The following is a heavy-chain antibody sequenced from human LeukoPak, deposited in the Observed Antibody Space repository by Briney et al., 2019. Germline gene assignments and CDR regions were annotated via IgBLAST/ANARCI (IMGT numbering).Heavy chain of an antibody. CDR3: ARDNWNYGSSMDV. CDR1: GGSISSYY. V-gene: IGHV4-59*01. CDR2: IYYSGST. D-gene: IGHD1-7*01. Sequence: SETLSLTCTVSGGSISSYYWSWIRQPPGKGLEWIGYIYYSGSTNYNPSLKSRVTISVDTSKNQFSLKLGSVTAADTAVYYCARDNWNYGSSMDVWGQGTTVTVSS. J-gene: IGHJ6*02.